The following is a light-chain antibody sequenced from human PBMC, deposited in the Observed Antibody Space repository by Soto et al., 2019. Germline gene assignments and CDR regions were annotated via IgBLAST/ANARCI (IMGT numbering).Light chain of an antibody. V-gene: IGKV3-20*01. CDR3: QQYSISYT. CDR1: QSVTNNY. J-gene: IGKJ5*01. CDR2: GAS. Sequence: EIVLTQSPGTLSLSPGERATLSCRASQSVTNNYLAWYQQKPGQAPRLLIDGASRRATAIPDRFSGSGSGTDFTLTISRLEPEDFAVYYCQQYSISYTFGQGTRLEIK.